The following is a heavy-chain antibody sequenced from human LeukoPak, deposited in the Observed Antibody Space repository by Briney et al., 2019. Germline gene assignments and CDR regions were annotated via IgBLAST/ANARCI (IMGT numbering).Heavy chain of an antibody. CDR3: ARDRATKARIGGMDV. V-gene: IGHV3-23*01. Sequence: GGSLRLSCAGSGFTSGSYIMSWVRQAPGKGLEWVSTIGVNTYYADSVKGRFTISRDNSKNTLYLQMNSLRAEDTGIYYCARDRATKARIGGMDVWGQGTTVIVSS. CDR1: GFTSGSYI. CDR2: IGVNT. D-gene: IGHD5-24*01. J-gene: IGHJ6*02.